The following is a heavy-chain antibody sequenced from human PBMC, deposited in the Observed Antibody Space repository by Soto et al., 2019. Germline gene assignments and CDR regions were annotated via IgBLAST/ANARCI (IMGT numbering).Heavy chain of an antibody. CDR1: GGSFTSNNW. CDR3: ASQDPGTSVDY. D-gene: IGHD1-7*01. CDR2: IYRTGST. J-gene: IGHJ4*02. Sequence: PETLSLTCAVSGGSFTSNNWWTWVRQPPGQGLEWVGEIYRTGSTNYNPSLKSRVTISLDKSENQFSLKVTSLTAADTAVYYCASQDPGTSVDYWGQGTLVTVSS. V-gene: IGHV4-4*03.